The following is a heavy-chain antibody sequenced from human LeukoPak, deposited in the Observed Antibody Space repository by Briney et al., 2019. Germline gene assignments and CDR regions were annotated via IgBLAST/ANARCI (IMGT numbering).Heavy chain of an antibody. D-gene: IGHD4-23*01. CDR3: ARHSGGVVTYFFDY. CDR2: IYHSVNT. CDR1: GGSISIHH. J-gene: IGHJ4*02. Sequence: SETLSLTCTVSGGSISIHHWSWIRQPPGKGLEWIGFIYHSVNTNYNPSLKSRVTISVDTSKNQFSLKLSSVTAADTAVYYCARHSGGVVTYFFDYWGQGTLVTVSS. V-gene: IGHV4-59*08.